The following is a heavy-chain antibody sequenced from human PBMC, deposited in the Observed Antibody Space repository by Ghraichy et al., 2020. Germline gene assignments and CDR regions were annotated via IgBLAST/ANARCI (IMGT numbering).Heavy chain of an antibody. V-gene: IGHV1-8*01. D-gene: IGHD6-19*01. CDR3: ARGSSYSSGWYPSYYCYMDV. Sequence: ASVKVSCKASGYTFTSYDINWVRQATGQGLEWMGWMNPNSGNTGYAQKFQGRVTMTRNTSISTAYMELSSLRSEDTAVYYCARGSSYSSGWYPSYYCYMDVWGKGTTVTVSS. CDR1: GYTFTSYD. J-gene: IGHJ6*03. CDR2: MNPNSGNT.